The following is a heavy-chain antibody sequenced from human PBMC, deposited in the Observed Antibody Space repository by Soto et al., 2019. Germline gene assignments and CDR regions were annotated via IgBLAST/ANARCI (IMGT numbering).Heavy chain of an antibody. CDR1: GGTFSNYA. D-gene: IGHD6-13*01. V-gene: IGHV1-69*13. CDR3: AFGTRNSWTCDF. Sequence: GASVKVSCKASGGTFSNYAISWVRQAPGHGLEWVGGIIPLTETPVYAQTVQGRLTITADEITSAAYMELSSLRSDDTAVYYCAFGTRNSWTCDFWGQGTLGTVSS. J-gene: IGHJ4*02. CDR2: IIPLTETP.